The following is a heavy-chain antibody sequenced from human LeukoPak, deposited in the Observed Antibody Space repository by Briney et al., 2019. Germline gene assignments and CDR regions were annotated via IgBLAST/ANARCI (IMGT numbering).Heavy chain of an antibody. CDR1: GFTLSSYA. CDR2: ISGSGGST. J-gene: IGHJ4*02. CDR3: AKDRYSSSWYDY. Sequence: PGGSLRLSCAASGFTLSSYAMSWVRQAPGKGLEWVSAISGSGGSTYYADSVKGRFTISRDNSKNTLYLQMNSLRAEDTAVYYCAKDRYSSSWYDYWGQGTLVTVSS. V-gene: IGHV3-23*01. D-gene: IGHD6-13*01.